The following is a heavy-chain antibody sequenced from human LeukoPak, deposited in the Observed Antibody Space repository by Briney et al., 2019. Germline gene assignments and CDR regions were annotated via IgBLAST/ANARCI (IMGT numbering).Heavy chain of an antibody. CDR2: ISSSSSYI. CDR3: ARAGDIVAREYGDGFDY. Sequence: KPGGSLRLSCAASGFTFSSYSMNWVRQAPGKGLEWVSSISSSSSYIYYADSVKGRFTISRDNAKNSLYLQMNSLRAEDTAVYYCARAGDIVAREYGDGFDYWGQGTLVSVSS. V-gene: IGHV3-21*01. D-gene: IGHD5-12*01. CDR1: GFTFSSYS. J-gene: IGHJ4*02.